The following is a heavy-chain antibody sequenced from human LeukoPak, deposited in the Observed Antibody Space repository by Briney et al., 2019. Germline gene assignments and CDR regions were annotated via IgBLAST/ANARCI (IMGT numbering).Heavy chain of an antibody. D-gene: IGHD1-26*01. Sequence: PGGSLRLSCAASGFTFSSYSMNWVRQAPGKGLEWVSSISSSSSYIYYADSVKGRFTISRDNAKNSLYLQMNSLRAEDTAVYYCARAMGWELLVGGFDYWGQGTLVTVSS. V-gene: IGHV3-21*01. CDR1: GFTFSSYS. J-gene: IGHJ4*02. CDR2: ISSSSSYI. CDR3: ARAMGWELLVGGFDY.